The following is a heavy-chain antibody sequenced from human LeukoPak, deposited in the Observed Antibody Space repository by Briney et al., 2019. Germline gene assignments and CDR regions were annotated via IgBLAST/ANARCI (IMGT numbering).Heavy chain of an antibody. V-gene: IGHV3-21*01. J-gene: IGHJ5*02. D-gene: IGHD3-22*01. Sequence: GGSLRLSSAASGFTFSSYSMNWVRQAPGKGLEWVSSISSSSSYIYYADSVKGRFTISRDNAKNSLYLQMNSLRAEDTAVYYCARHYYDSSGYSSWFDPWGQGTLVTVSS. CDR2: ISSSSSYI. CDR3: ARHYYDSSGYSSWFDP. CDR1: GFTFSSYS.